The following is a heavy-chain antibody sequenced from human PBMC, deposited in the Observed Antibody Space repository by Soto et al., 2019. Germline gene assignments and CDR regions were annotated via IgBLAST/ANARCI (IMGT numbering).Heavy chain of an antibody. J-gene: IGHJ5*02. CDR2: VNHSGEA. D-gene: IGHD3-10*01. V-gene: IGHV4-34*01. CDR3: KRADRFPRSWFDT. Sequence: SETLSLTCGVYGGSFRNYYWIWVRQPPGKGLEWIGEVNHSGEATYNPSLQSRITISLDTSNNQFSLKMTSVTAADKAMYFCKRADRFPRSWFDTWGQGTQVTVSS. CDR1: GGSFRNYY.